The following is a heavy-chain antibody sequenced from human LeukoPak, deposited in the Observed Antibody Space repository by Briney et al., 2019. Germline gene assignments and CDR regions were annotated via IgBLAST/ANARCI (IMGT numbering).Heavy chain of an antibody. Sequence: GSLRLSCAASGFTFSSYSMNWVRQAPGKGLEWVSYISSSSSTIYYADSVKGQLTISRDNAKNSLYLQMNSRRAEDTAVYYCAREVRDYVWGSYRPSLDYWGQGTLVTVSS. V-gene: IGHV3-48*01. J-gene: IGHJ4*02. CDR2: ISSSSSTI. CDR1: GFTFSSYS. D-gene: IGHD3-16*02. CDR3: AREVRDYVWGSYRPSLDY.